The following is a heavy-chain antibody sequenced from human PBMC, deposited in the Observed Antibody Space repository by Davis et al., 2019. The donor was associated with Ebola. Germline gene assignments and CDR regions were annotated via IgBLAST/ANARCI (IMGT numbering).Heavy chain of an antibody. CDR2: IRSKAYGEAT. Sequence: GESLKISCTGAGLTFGDYAMSWVRQAPGKGLEWVGFIRSKAYGEATQYAASVRGRFTFSRDDSKSSAYLQRNSLKIEDTGVYYCRTDGDNFDYWGQGTLVAVSS. J-gene: IGHJ4*02. D-gene: IGHD1-1*01. CDR1: GLTFGDYA. CDR3: RTDGDNFDY. V-gene: IGHV3-49*04.